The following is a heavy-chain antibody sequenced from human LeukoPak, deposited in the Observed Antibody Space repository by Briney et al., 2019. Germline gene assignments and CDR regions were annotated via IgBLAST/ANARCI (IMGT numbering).Heavy chain of an antibody. CDR1: GFIFSDHP. Sequence: TGGTLRLSCAASGFIFSDHPMGWIRQAPGKGLEWLSYTRVSDNKLYYADSVKGRFTISRDNAQTSLYLQMNSLRAEDTAVYYCARRIMGTTGHAFDFWSQGTMVTVSS. CDR3: ARRIMGTTGHAFDF. D-gene: IGHD2-8*01. V-gene: IGHV3-11*01. CDR2: TRVSDNKL. J-gene: IGHJ3*01.